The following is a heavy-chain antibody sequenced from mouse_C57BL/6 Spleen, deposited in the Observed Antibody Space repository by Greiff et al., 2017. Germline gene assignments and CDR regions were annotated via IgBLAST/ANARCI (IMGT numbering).Heavy chain of an antibody. D-gene: IGHD2-4*01. V-gene: IGHV1-82*01. Sequence: QVQLQQSGPELVKPGASVKISCKASGYAFSSSWMNWVKQRPGKGLEWIGRLYPGDGDTNYNGKFKGTATLTADKSSSTAYMQLSSLTSEDSAVYFCARGSLYEYHYYFDYWGQGTTLTGSS. CDR3: ARGSLYEYHYYFDY. CDR2: LYPGDGDT. J-gene: IGHJ2*01. CDR1: GYAFSSSW.